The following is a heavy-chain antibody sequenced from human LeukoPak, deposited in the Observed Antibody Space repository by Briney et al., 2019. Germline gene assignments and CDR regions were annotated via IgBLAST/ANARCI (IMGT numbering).Heavy chain of an antibody. CDR3: ARDISSSSGLDY. CDR1: GGTFSSYA. Sequence: ASVKVSCKASGGTFSSYAISWVRQATGQGLEWMGWMNPNSGNTGYAQKFQGRVTMTRDMSISTAYMELSRLRSDDTAVYYCARDISSSSGLDYWGQGTLVTVSS. J-gene: IGHJ4*02. V-gene: IGHV1-8*02. CDR2: MNPNSGNT. D-gene: IGHD6-6*01.